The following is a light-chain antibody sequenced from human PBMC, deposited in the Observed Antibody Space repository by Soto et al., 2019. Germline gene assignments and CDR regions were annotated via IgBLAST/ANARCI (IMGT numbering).Light chain of an antibody. CDR1: QSVSSY. V-gene: IGKV3-11*01. CDR3: KQRSNWPPMYT. Sequence: EIVLTQSPATLSLSPGERATLSCRASQSVSSYLAWYQQKPGQAPRLLIYDASNRATGIPARFSGSGSGTDFTLTISSLESEDFAVYYCKQRSNWPPMYTFDQGTKLEIK. CDR2: DAS. J-gene: IGKJ2*01.